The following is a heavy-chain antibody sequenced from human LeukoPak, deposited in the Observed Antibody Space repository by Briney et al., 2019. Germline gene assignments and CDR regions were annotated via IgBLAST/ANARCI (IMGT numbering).Heavy chain of an antibody. Sequence: PGGSLRLSCAASGFTFSSYSMNWVRQAPGKGLEWVSYISSSSSTIYYADSVKGRFTISRDNAKNSLYPQMNSLRAEDTAVYYCARTDFDSDYWGQGTLVTVSS. CDR1: GFTFSSYS. J-gene: IGHJ4*02. D-gene: IGHD3-3*01. CDR3: ARTDFDSDY. V-gene: IGHV3-48*01. CDR2: ISSSSSTI.